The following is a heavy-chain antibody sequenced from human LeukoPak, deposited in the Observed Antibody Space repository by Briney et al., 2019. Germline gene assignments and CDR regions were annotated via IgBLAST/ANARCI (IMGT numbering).Heavy chain of an antibody. Sequence: GESLRLSCAASGFTFNTFWMSWVRQAPGKGLEWVATIKEDGSEGYYVDSVKGRFTISRDNAKNSLYLQVNSLRAEDTAVYYCARTVATRCFDYWGQGTLVTVSS. CDR3: ARTVATRCFDY. D-gene: IGHD5-12*01. J-gene: IGHJ4*02. CDR1: GFTFNTFW. V-gene: IGHV3-7*01. CDR2: IKEDGSEG.